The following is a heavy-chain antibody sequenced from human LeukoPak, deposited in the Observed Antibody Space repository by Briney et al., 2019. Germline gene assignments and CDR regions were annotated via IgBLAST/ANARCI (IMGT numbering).Heavy chain of an antibody. CDR2: IYHSGTT. V-gene: IGHV4-38-2*02. Sequence: PSETLSLTCTVSGYSISRGYHWDWIRQPPGKGLEWIGSIYHSGTTYYNPSLKSRVTISVDTSKNQFSLKLSSVTAADTAVYYCARDQSYYDSSGYGNWFDPWGQGTLVTVSS. D-gene: IGHD3-22*01. CDR1: GYSISRGYH. CDR3: ARDQSYYDSSGYGNWFDP. J-gene: IGHJ5*02.